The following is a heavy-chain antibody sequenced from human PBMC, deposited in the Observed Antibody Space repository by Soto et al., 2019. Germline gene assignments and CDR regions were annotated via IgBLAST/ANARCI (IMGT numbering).Heavy chain of an antibody. D-gene: IGHD4-17*01. CDR2: INRDSDTT. CDR3: AHPRGYGVFDAVDI. CDR1: GFIFSTYA. V-gene: IGHV3-23*01. Sequence: VQLLQTGGGLVQPGGSLSLSCAASGFIFSTYAMNWVRQAPGKGLEWVSAINRDSDTTYYAESVRGRFTISRDNSINALYLHMRSLRPEDTAVYYCAHPRGYGVFDAVDIWGQGTMVTVSS. J-gene: IGHJ3*02.